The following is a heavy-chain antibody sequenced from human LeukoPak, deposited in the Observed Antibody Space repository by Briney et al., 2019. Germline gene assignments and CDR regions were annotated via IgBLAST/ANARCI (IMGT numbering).Heavy chain of an antibody. D-gene: IGHD6-6*01. Sequence: SETLSLTYAVYGGSFSGYYWSWIRQPPGKGLQWLGEINHSGSTNYNPSLKSRVTISVDTSKNQFSLKLSSVTAADTAVYYCARGAAARLGYYYMDVWGKGTTVTVSS. CDR2: INHSGST. J-gene: IGHJ6*03. CDR1: GGSFSGYY. V-gene: IGHV4-34*01. CDR3: ARGAAARLGYYYMDV.